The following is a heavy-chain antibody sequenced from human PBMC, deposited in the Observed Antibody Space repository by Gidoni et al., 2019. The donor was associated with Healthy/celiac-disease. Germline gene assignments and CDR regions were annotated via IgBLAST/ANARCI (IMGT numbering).Heavy chain of an antibody. Sequence: QVQLVESGGGVVQPGRSLRLSCAASGFTFSSYGMHWVRQAPGKGLEWVAVISYDGRNKYYADSVKGRFTISRDNSKNTLYLQMNSLRAEDTAVYYCAKDYYGSGSYLFDYWGQGTLVTVSS. D-gene: IGHD3-10*01. CDR1: GFTFSSYG. J-gene: IGHJ4*02. V-gene: IGHV3-30*18. CDR2: ISYDGRNK. CDR3: AKDYYGSGSYLFDY.